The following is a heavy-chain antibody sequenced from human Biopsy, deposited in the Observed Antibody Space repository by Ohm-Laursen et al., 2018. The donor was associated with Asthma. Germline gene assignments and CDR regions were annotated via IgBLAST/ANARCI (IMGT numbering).Heavy chain of an antibody. CDR3: AKEVFPGWELRRGPDS. CDR1: GFTFRNFG. CDR2: IPFDGTNR. D-gene: IGHD1-26*01. Sequence: SLRLSCAASGFTFRNFGMHWVRQAPGKGLDWVAVIPFDGTNRNYTDSVKGRFTISRGNSRNTLHLEMNSLRAEDTAVYFCAKEVFPGWELRRGPDSWGQGTLVTVSS. V-gene: IGHV3-30*18. J-gene: IGHJ4*02.